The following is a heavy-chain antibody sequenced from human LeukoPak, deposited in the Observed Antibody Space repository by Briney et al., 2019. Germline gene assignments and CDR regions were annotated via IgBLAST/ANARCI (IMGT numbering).Heavy chain of an antibody. V-gene: IGHV4-34*01. J-gene: IGHJ4*02. CDR3: ARGPRSVRPVRFDY. Sequence: SETLSLTCSVSGGSVGSGISYWSWIRQPPGKGLEWIGEINHSGSTNYNPSLKSRVTISVDTSKNQFSLKLSSVTAADTAVYYCARGPRSVRPVRFDYWGQGTLVTVSS. CDR2: INHSGST. D-gene: IGHD3-22*01. CDR1: GGSVGSGISY.